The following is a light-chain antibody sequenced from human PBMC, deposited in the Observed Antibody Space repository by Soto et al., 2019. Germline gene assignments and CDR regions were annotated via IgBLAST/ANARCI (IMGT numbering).Light chain of an antibody. J-gene: IGLJ1*01. CDR2: DDG. CDR3: QVWDSSSDHYV. Sequence: SSELTQEPSVSVAPGQTARITCGGTNIGNKRVHWYQQKPGQAPVLVVYDDGDRPSGIPERFSGSNSGTTATLTVSRVEAGDEADYYCQVWDSSSDHYVFGNGTKATVL. V-gene: IGLV3-21*02. CDR1: NIGNKR.